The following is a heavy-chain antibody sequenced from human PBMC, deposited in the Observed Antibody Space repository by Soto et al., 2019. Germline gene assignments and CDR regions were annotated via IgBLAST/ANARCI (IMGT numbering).Heavy chain of an antibody. J-gene: IGHJ3*02. V-gene: IGHV3-13*01. Sequence: PGGALRLSCAASGFTFSSYDMHWVRQATGKGLEWVSAIGTAGDTYYPGSVKGRFTISRDNSKNTLYLQMNSLRAEDTAVYYCTRVAASVVRGVISAFDIWGQGTMVTVSS. CDR1: GFTFSSYD. CDR3: TRVAASVVRGVISAFDI. CDR2: IGTAGDT. D-gene: IGHD3-10*01.